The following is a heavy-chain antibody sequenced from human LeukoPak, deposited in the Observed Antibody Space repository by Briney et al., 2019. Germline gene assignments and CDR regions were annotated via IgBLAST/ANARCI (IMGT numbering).Heavy chain of an antibody. CDR3: ARAPIVATTTFDY. J-gene: IGHJ4*02. D-gene: IGHD5-12*01. Sequence: SETLSLTCTISGGSVSSGSYYWSWIRQPPGKGLEWIGYIYYSGSTNYNPSLKSRVTISVDTSKNQFSLKLSSVIAADTAVYYCARAPIVATTTFDYWGQGTLVTVSS. V-gene: IGHV4-61*01. CDR2: IYYSGST. CDR1: GGSVSSGSYY.